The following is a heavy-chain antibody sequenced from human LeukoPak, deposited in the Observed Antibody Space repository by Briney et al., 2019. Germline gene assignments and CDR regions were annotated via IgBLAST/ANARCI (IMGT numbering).Heavy chain of an antibody. V-gene: IGHV3-48*04. Sequence: GGSLRLSCAASGFTFSSYSMNWVRQAPGKGLEWVSYISSSSSTIYYADSVKGRFTISRDNAKNSLYLQMNSLRAEDTAVYYCARVPYPGSSDYYDSSPGPFDYWGQGTLVTVSS. CDR2: ISSSSSTI. CDR3: ARVPYPGSSDYYDSSPGPFDY. D-gene: IGHD3-22*01. J-gene: IGHJ4*02. CDR1: GFTFSSYS.